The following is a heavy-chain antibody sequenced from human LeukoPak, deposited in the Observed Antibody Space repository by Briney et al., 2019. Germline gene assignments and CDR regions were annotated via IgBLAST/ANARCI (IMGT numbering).Heavy chain of an antibody. J-gene: IGHJ3*02. Sequence: SETLSLTCTVSGGSISSSSYYWGWIRQPPGKGLEWIGSIYHSGSTYYNPSLKSRVTISVDTSKNQFSLKLSSVTAADTAVYYCARVGSSGWYALPGRDAFDIWGQGAMVTVSS. CDR1: GGSISSSSYY. CDR2: IYHSGST. D-gene: IGHD6-19*01. CDR3: ARVGSSGWYALPGRDAFDI. V-gene: IGHV4-39*07.